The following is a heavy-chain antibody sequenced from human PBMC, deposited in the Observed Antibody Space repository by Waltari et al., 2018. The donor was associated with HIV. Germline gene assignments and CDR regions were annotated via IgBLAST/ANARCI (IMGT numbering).Heavy chain of an antibody. J-gene: IGHJ5*02. CDR1: GYTFPPDY. Sequence: QVQLVQSGAEGKKPAASVKVSCKASGYTFPPDYTNWVGQATRQGLEWMGWMNPNSGNTGYAQKFQGRVTMTRNTSISTAYMELSSLRSEDTAVYYCAIAQTYYYDSSGYTVDPWGQGTLVTVSS. CDR3: AIAQTYYYDSSGYTVDP. CDR2: MNPNSGNT. D-gene: IGHD3-22*01. V-gene: IGHV1-8*01.